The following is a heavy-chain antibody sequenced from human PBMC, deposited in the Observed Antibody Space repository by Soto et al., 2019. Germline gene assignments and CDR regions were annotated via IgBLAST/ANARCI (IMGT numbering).Heavy chain of an antibody. D-gene: IGHD3-9*01. CDR1: GGSFRNCY. CDR2: VNHSGEA. J-gene: IGHJ5*02. CDR3: TRAERFPIWWFDP. Sequence: PSETLSLTCGVYGGSFRNCYWIWVRQPPGKGLEWIGEVNHSGEATYNPSLRSRVTISLDTSNNLFSLKMTSLTAADTALYFCTRAERFPIWWFDPWGQGTRVTVSS. V-gene: IGHV4-34*01.